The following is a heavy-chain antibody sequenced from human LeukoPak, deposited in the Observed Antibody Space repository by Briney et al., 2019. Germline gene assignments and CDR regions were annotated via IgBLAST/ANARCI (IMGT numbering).Heavy chain of an antibody. CDR3: ARVPDIISAWFDP. J-gene: IGHJ5*02. CDR2: INAGNGNT. CDR1: GYTFASYA. Sequence: ASVKVSCKASGYTFASYAMHWVRQAPGQRLEWMGRINAGNGNTKYSQKFQGRVTITRDTSASTAYMELSSLRSEDTAVYYCARVPDIISAWFDPWGQGTLVTVSS. V-gene: IGHV1-3*01. D-gene: IGHD3-10*01.